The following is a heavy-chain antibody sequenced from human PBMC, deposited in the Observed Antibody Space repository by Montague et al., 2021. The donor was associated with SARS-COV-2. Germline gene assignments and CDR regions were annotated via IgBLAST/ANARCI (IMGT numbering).Heavy chain of an antibody. D-gene: IGHD2-15*01. CDR2: VSHTGST. CDR1: GGSFSAYY. J-gene: IGHJ6*02. V-gene: IGHV4-59*12. Sequence: SETLSLTCSVSGGSFSAYYWTWIRQTPGKGLEWIGYVSHTGSTNYNPSLQSRVSIFVDSSKNQFSLELSSVTAADTAIYYCARFSILNHLYGLDVWGQGTTVIVSS. CDR3: ARFSILNHLYGLDV.